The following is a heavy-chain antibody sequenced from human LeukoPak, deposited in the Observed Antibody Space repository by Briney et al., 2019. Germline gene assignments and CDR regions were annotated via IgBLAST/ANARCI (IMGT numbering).Heavy chain of an antibody. V-gene: IGHV3-49*04. Sequence: GGSLRLSCTASGFTFGDYAMSWVRQAPGKGLEWVGFIRSKAYGGTTEYAASVKGRFTISREDSNSVAYVQMNSLKTEDTAAYYCTVRRGGSRLDYWGQGTLVTVSS. D-gene: IGHD1-26*01. CDR3: TVRRGGSRLDY. CDR1: GFTFGDYA. CDR2: IRSKAYGGTT. J-gene: IGHJ4*02.